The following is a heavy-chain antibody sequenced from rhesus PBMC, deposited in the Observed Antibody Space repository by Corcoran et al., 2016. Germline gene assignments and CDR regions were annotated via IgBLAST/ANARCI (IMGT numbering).Heavy chain of an antibody. D-gene: IGHD6-25*01. V-gene: IGHV4S7*01. Sequence: QVQLQESGPGLVKPSETLSLTCAVSGGSISSGYGWSWIRQPPGKGLEWIGHIFGSFGSTYYNPSLKSRVTISRDTSKNQFSLKLSSVTAADTAVYYCARQRTAAAGHDYWGQGVLVTVSS. CDR2: IFGSFGST. CDR3: ARQRTAAAGHDY. CDR1: GGSISSGYG. J-gene: IGHJ4*01.